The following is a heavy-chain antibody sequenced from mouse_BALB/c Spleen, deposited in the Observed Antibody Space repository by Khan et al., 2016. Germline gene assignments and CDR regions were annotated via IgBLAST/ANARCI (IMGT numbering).Heavy chain of an antibody. D-gene: IGHD2-12*01. V-gene: IGHV9-2-1*01. CDR2: INTETGEP. J-gene: IGHJ3*01. CDR1: GYTFTDYS. CDR3: ASPLLRRAWFAY. Sequence: QIQLVQSGPELKKPGETVKISCKASGYTFTDYSIHWVKQAPGKGLKWMGWINTETGEPTYADDFKGRFAFSLETSASTAYLQINNLKNEDTATYFCASPLLRRAWFAYWGQGTLVTVAA.